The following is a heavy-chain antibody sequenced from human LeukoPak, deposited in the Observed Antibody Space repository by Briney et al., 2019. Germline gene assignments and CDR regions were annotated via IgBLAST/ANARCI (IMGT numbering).Heavy chain of an antibody. CDR1: GGSFSGYY. CDR2: INHSGST. CDR3: ARGLLLWFGESIRFDY. J-gene: IGHJ4*02. V-gene: IGHV4-34*01. D-gene: IGHD3-10*01. Sequence: PSETLSLTCAVYGGSFSGYYWSWIRQPPGKGLEWIGEINHSGSTNYNPSLKSRVTISVDTSKNQFSLKLSSVTAADTAVYYCARGLLLWFGESIRFDYWGQGTLVTVSS.